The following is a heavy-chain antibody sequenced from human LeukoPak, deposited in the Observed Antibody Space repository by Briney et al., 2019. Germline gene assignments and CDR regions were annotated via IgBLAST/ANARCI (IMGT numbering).Heavy chain of an antibody. D-gene: IGHD1-26*01. CDR1: GFTFSYNT. CDR3: ARDGQGGATAAFDI. J-gene: IGHJ3*02. CDR2: VSYDGSIK. V-gene: IGHV3-30-3*01. Sequence: GGSLRLSCAASGFTFSYNTMHWVRRTPGKGLEWVVLVSYDGSIKRYADSVKGRFTISRDNPNNILYLQMDSLRAEDTAVYYCARDGQGGATAAFDIWGQGTMATVSS.